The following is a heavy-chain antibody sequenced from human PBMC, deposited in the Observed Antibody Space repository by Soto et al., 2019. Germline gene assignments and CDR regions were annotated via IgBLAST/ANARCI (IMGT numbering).Heavy chain of an antibody. J-gene: IGHJ2*01. V-gene: IGHV1-18*04. Sequence: QAQLVQSGAEVKKPGASVKVSCKASGYSFISHGITWVRQAPGQGLEWMGWVSGDNGNTNYAQKPQGRVTMTTDTSTDTAFMELRSLISDDTAVYYCARLGNWDENWYFDLWGRGTLVIVSS. CDR1: GYSFISHG. CDR2: VSGDNGNT. CDR3: ARLGNWDENWYFDL. D-gene: IGHD1-1*01.